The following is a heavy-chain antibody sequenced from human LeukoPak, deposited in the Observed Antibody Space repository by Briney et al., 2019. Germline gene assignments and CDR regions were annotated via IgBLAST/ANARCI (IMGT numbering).Heavy chain of an antibody. CDR3: AKGLFCSSGNCDVFGR. CDR2: IYHNGSP. V-gene: IGHV4-38-2*02. D-gene: IGHD2-2*01. Sequence: SETLSLTCNVSGDSISSGYYWGWIRQPPGKGLEWIGNIYHNGSPYYNPSLKARVTMSLDTTKNHFSLRLTSVTAADTAVYYCAKGLFCSSGNCDVFGRWGQGTMVTVS. CDR1: GDSISSGYY. J-gene: IGHJ5*02.